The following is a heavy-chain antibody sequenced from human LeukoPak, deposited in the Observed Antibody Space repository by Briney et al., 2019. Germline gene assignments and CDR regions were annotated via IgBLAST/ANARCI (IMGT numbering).Heavy chain of an antibody. V-gene: IGHV1-8*01. Sequence: GASVKVSCKASGYTFTSYDINWVRQATGQGLEWMGWMNPNSGNTGYAQKFQGRASMTWNTSISTAYMELSSLKSEDTAVYYCAKIGAAARRTPNPRWFDPWGQGTLVTVSS. D-gene: IGHD6-6*01. CDR2: MNPNSGNT. CDR3: AKIGAAARRTPNPRWFDP. J-gene: IGHJ5*02. CDR1: GYTFTSYD.